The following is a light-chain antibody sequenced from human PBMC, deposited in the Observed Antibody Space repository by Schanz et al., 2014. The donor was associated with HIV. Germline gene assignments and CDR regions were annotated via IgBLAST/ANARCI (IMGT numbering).Light chain of an antibody. J-gene: IGLJ3*02. CDR3: AAWDDSLNGPM. Sequence: QSVLTQPPSASGTPGQRVTISCSGSSSHIGRSAVNWYQQLPGTAPTLLIYGNNQRPSGVPVRFSGSKSGTSASLAISGLRSEDEADYHCAAWDDSLNGPMFGGGTKLTVL. V-gene: IGLV1-44*01. CDR1: SSHIGRSA. CDR2: GNN.